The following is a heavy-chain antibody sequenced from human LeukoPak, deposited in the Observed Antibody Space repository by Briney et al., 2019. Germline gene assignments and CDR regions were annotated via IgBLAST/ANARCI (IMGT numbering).Heavy chain of an antibody. Sequence: GGSPRLSCAASGFTFSSYSMNWVRQAPGKGLEWVSSISSSSSYIYYADSVKGRFTISRDNAKNSLYLQMNSLRAEDTAVYYCARDQEYDILTGYQSYYYYYGMDVWGKGTTVTVSS. CDR2: ISSSSSYI. J-gene: IGHJ6*04. V-gene: IGHV3-21*01. CDR3: ARDQEYDILTGYQSYYYYYGMDV. D-gene: IGHD3-9*01. CDR1: GFTFSSYS.